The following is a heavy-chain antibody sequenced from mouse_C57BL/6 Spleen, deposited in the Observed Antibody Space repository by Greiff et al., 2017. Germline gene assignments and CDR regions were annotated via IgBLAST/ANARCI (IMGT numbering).Heavy chain of an antibody. D-gene: IGHD3-3*01. CDR2: IDPETGGT. CDR3: TRRGDGGFDY. J-gene: IGHJ2*01. V-gene: IGHV1-15*01. CDR1: GYTFTDYE. Sequence: VQLVESGAELVRPGASVTLSCKASGYTFTDYEMHWVKQTPVHGLEWIGAIDPETGGTAYNQKFKGKAILTADKSSSTAYMELRSLTSEDSAVYYCTRRGDGGFDYWGQGTTLTVSS.